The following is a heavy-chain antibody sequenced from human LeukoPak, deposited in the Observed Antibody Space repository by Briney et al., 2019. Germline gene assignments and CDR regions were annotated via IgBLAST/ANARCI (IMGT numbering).Heavy chain of an antibody. D-gene: IGHD1-1*01. Sequence: SETLSLTCTVSGGSISSYYWSWIRQPPGKGLEWIGYIYYSGTTNYNSSLKSRVAISVDTSKNQFSLKLTPVTAADTAVYYCARDLTGETYYFDYWGQGTLVTVSS. CDR3: ARDLTGETYYFDY. CDR1: GGSISSYY. V-gene: IGHV4-59*01. CDR2: IYYSGTT. J-gene: IGHJ4*02.